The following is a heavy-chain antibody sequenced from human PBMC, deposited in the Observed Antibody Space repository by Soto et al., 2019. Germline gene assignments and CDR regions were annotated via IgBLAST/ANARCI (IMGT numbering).Heavy chain of an antibody. CDR1: GFTVIRDY. V-gene: IGHV3-53*01. Sequence: EEQLVEPGGGLIQPGGSLRLSCAVSGFTVIRDYMNWVRQAPRKGLEWVSVIYSGGTTYNADSVKGRFTISRDNSGNTLFLQMNSLRAEDTAMYYCARSTEWNAFDLWGQGTMVTVSS. J-gene: IGHJ3*01. CDR3: ARSTEWNAFDL. D-gene: IGHD3-3*01. CDR2: IYSGGTT.